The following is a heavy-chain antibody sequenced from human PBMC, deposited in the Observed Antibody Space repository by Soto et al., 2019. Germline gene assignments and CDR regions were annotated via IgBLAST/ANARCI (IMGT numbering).Heavy chain of an antibody. D-gene: IGHD3-3*01. CDR2: ISSNGGST. Sequence: GSLRLSCSASGFTFSSYAMHWVRQAPGKGLEYVSAISSNGGSTYYADSVKGRFTISRDNSKNTLYLQMSSLRAEDTAVYYCVGGSGYYPYYYYYGMDVWGQGTTVTVSS. CDR1: GFTFSSYA. J-gene: IGHJ6*02. V-gene: IGHV3-64D*08. CDR3: VGGSGYYPYYYYYGMDV.